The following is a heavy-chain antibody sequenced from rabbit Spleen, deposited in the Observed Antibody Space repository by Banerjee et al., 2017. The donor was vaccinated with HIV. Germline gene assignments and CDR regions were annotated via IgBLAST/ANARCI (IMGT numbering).Heavy chain of an antibody. CDR2: IYSVNSNT. Sequence: EESGGGLVQPEGSLTLTCTASGFSFSSSYWISWVRQTPGKGLEWIACIYSVNSNTWYAYWAKGRFTISKTSSTTVTLQMTSLTAADTATYFCARNLHDDGGDLWGPGTLVTVS. D-gene: IGHD2-1*01. J-gene: IGHJ4*01. V-gene: IGHV1S45*01. CDR1: GFSFSSSYW. CDR3: ARNLHDDGGDL.